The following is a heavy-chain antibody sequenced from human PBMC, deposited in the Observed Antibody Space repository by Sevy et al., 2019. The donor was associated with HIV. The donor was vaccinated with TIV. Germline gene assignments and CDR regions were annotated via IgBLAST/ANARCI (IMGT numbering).Heavy chain of an antibody. CDR2: INHSRST. V-gene: IGHV4-34*01. CDR1: GGSFSGYY. CDR3: AGVGSSLPRDY. Sequence: SETLSLTCAVYGGSFSGYYWSWIRQPPGKGLEWIGEINHSRSTNYNPSLKSRVTISVDTSKNQFSLKLSSVTAADPAVYYCAGVGSSLPRDYWGQGTLVTVSS. J-gene: IGHJ4*02. D-gene: IGHD6-13*01.